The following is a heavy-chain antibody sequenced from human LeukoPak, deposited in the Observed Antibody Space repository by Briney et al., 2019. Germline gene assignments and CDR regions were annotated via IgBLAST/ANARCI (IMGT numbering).Heavy chain of an antibody. Sequence: TGGSLRLSCAASGFTFRNYWMHWLRHAPGKGRVWVSRISSDGSRTTSADSVKGRFTISRDNAKNTLYLQMNSLRAEETAVYYCAKGGATVIDYWGQGTLVTVSS. CDR2: ISSDGSRT. D-gene: IGHD4-17*01. CDR3: AKGGATVIDY. J-gene: IGHJ4*02. CDR1: GFTFRNYW. V-gene: IGHV3-74*01.